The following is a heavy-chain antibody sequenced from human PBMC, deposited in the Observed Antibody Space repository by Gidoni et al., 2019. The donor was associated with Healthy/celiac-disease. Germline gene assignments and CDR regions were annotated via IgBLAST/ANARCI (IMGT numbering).Heavy chain of an antibody. V-gene: IGHV4-4*02. CDR1: GGSLSSSNW. CDR3: ARDRVVATIGFNYFDY. J-gene: IGHJ4*02. D-gene: IGHD5-12*01. Sequence: QVQLQESGPGLVKPSGTLSLTCAVSGGSLSSSNWWSWVRPPPGKGLEWIGEIYHSGSTNYNTSLKSRVTISVDKSKNQFSLKLSSVTAADTAVYYCARDRVVATIGFNYFDYWGQGTLVTVSS. CDR2: IYHSGST.